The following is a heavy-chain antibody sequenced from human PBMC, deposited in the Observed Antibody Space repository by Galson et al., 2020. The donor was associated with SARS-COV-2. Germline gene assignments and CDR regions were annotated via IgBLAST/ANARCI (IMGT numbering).Heavy chain of an antibody. V-gene: IGHV1-18*01. J-gene: IGHJ3*02. CDR2: ISAYNGNT. Sequence: ASVKVSCKASGYTFTSYGISWVRQAPGQGLEWMGWISAYNGNTNYAQKLQGRVTMTTDTSTSTAYMELRSLRSDDTAVYYCAAGVYNWNFPNDAFDIWGQGTMVTVSS. CDR1: GYTFTSYG. D-gene: IGHD1-1*01. CDR3: AAGVYNWNFPNDAFDI.